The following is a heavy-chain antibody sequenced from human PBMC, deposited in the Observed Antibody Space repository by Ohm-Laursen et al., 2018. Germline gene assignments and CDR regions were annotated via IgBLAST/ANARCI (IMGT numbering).Heavy chain of an antibody. J-gene: IGHJ4*02. CDR3: ARDVDYGQFDC. V-gene: IGHV3-23*01. CDR1: GFTFRWYA. D-gene: IGHD4-17*01. Sequence: SLRLSCTASGFTFRWYAMSWVRQAPGKGLEWVSALSGSGDTTDYADSVEGRFTISRDNSQNMLYLQMNSLRPEDTAVYYCARDVDYGQFDCWGQGTLVTVSS. CDR2: LSGSGDTT.